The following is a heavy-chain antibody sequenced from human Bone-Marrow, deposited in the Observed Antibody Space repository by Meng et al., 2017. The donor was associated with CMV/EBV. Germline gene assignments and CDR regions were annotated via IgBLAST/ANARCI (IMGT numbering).Heavy chain of an antibody. CDR3: AVVRKAAGLGWSDP. CDR1: EYSLSTYW. CDR2: IDPKDSYT. V-gene: IGHV5-10-1*01. Sequence: ASEYSLSTYWINWVRQKPGRGLEWIGRIDPKDSYTTYSPSFQGHVSISADKSIGIVYLQWSSLKASDTAMYYCAVVRKAAGLGWSDPWGQGTLVTVSS. D-gene: IGHD6-13*01. J-gene: IGHJ5*02.